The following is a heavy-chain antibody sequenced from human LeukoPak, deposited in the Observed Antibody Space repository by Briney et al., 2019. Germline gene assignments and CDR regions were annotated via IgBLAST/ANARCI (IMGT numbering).Heavy chain of an antibody. Sequence: SETLSLTCTVSGGSISSSSYYWGWIRQPPGKGLEWIGSIYYSGSTYYNPSLKSRVTISVDTSKNQFSLKLSSVTAADTAVYYCARVVYYGLSYYYYMDVWGKGTTVTVSS. CDR1: GGSISSSSYY. V-gene: IGHV4-39*07. J-gene: IGHJ6*03. CDR3: ARVVYYGLSYYYYMDV. CDR2: IYYSGST. D-gene: IGHD3-22*01.